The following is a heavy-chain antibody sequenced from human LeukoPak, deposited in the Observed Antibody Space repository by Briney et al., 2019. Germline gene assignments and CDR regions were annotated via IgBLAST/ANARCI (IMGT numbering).Heavy chain of an antibody. CDR2: ISGSGGGT. Sequence: GGSLRLSCAVSGFTFSNCAMSWVRQAPGKGLEWVSTISGSGGGTYYADSVKGRFTLSRDNSMNTLYLQMNSLRAEDTAVYYCAKDVESGRSADYWGQGTLVTVSS. V-gene: IGHV3-23*01. CDR1: GFTFSNCA. CDR3: AKDVESGRSADY. D-gene: IGHD3-10*01. J-gene: IGHJ4*02.